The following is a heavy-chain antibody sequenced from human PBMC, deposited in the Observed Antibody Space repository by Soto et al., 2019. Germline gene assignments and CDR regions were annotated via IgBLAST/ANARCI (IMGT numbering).Heavy chain of an antibody. CDR1: GGTFSSYA. D-gene: IGHD3-22*01. V-gene: IGHV1-69*06. CDR3: ARAFSYDSSGYYYLGSFYDY. Sequence: GASVKVSCKASGGTFSSYAISWVRQAPGQGLEWMGGIIPIFGTANYAQKFQGRVTITADKSTSTAYMELSSLRSEDTAVYYCARAFSYDSSGYYYLGSFYDYWGQGTLVTVSS. CDR2: IIPIFGTA. J-gene: IGHJ4*02.